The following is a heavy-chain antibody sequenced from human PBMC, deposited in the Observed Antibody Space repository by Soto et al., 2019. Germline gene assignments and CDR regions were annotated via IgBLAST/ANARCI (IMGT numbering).Heavy chain of an antibody. CDR1: GGSFSGYY. V-gene: IGHV4-34*01. CDR2: INHSGST. Sequence: PSETLSLTCAVYGGSFSGYYWSWIRQPPGKGLEWIGEINHSGSTNYNPSLKSRVTISVDTSKNQFSLKLSSVTAADTAVYYCARGGRFLDWLHAPLASAVQDYWGQGTMVTV. CDR3: ARGGRFLDWLHAPLASAVQDY. D-gene: IGHD3-3*01. J-gene: IGHJ4*02.